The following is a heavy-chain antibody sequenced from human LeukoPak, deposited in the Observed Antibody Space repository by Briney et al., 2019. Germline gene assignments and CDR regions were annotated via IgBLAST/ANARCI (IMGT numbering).Heavy chain of an antibody. CDR3: ARDGDYYDSSGYLN. Sequence: GGSLRLSCAASGFTFSSYSMNWVRQAPGKGLEWVSSISSSSYIYYADSVKGRFTISRDNAKNSLYLQMNSLRAEDTAVYYCARDGDYYDSSGYLNWGQGTLVTVSS. V-gene: IGHV3-21*01. CDR1: GFTFSSYS. J-gene: IGHJ4*02. CDR2: ISSSSYI. D-gene: IGHD3-22*01.